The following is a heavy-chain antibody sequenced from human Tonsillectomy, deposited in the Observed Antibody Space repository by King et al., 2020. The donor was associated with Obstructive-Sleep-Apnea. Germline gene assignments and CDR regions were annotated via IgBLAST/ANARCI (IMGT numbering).Heavy chain of an antibody. Sequence: QLQESGPGLVKTSGTLSLTCAVSGGAISSYLWWSWVRLAPGKGLEGSGEIFQSGRTNYNPALKSRVTISIDKSKNQFSLKLNSVTVADTAVYYCAREGFLQGFDYWGQGTLVTVSS. J-gene: IGHJ4*02. V-gene: IGHV4-4*02. CDR1: GGAISSYLW. CDR2: IFQSGRT. CDR3: AREGFLQGFDY.